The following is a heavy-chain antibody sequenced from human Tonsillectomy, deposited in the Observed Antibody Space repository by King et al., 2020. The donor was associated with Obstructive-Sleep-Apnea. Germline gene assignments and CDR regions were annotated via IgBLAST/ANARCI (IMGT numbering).Heavy chain of an antibody. J-gene: IGHJ4*02. CDR1: GYTFTSYG. Sequence: VQLVESGAEVKKPGASVKVSCKASGYTFTSYGISWVRQAPGQGLEWMGWISTYNDNTNYAQKLQGRVTMTTDTSTSPVYMELRSRRSDDTAVYYCARDHSVGIIAAGTPIGYWGQGTPVTVSS. CDR2: ISTYNDNT. D-gene: IGHD6-13*01. CDR3: ARDHSVGIIAAGTPIGY. V-gene: IGHV1-18*01.